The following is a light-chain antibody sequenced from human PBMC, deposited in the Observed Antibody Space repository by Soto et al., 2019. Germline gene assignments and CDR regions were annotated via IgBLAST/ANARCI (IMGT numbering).Light chain of an antibody. CDR2: DVS. CDR3: SSYTRSSTYV. CDR1: SSDIGGYNY. Sequence: QSALTQPASVSGSPGQSITVSRTGTSSDIGGYNYVSWYQQHPGKAPKLMIYDVSNRPSGVSNRFSGSKSGNTASLTISGLQAEDEADYYSSSYTRSSTYVFGTGTKLTVL. J-gene: IGLJ1*01. V-gene: IGLV2-14*01.